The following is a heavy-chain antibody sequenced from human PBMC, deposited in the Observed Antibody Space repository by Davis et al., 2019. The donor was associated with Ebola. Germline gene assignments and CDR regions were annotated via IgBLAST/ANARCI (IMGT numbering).Heavy chain of an antibody. CDR1: GFTFSDYY. CDR3: AIPDCSGANCYSVYIKN. V-gene: IGHV3-30-3*01. CDR2: ISYDGSNK. J-gene: IGHJ4*02. Sequence: GGSLRLSCAASGFTFSDYYMSWVRQAPGKGLEWVAVISYDGSNKYYADSVKGRFTISRDNSNNLLYLQMNSLRAEDTAVYYCAIPDCSGANCYSVYIKNWGQGTLVTVSS. D-gene: IGHD2-15*01.